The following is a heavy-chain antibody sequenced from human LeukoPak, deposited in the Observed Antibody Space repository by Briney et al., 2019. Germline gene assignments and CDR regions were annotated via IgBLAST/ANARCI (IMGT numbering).Heavy chain of an antibody. CDR1: GFTFSGSA. CDR2: IRSKANSYAT. CDR3: SWTRIIVVNEGPNWFDP. Sequence: GGSLRLSCAASGFTFSGSAMHWVRQASGKGLEWVGRIRSKANSYATAYAASVKGRLTISRDDSKNTAYLQMNSLKTEDTAVYYCSWTRIIVVNEGPNWFDPWGQGTLVTVSS. D-gene: IGHD2/OR15-2a*01. V-gene: IGHV3-73*01. J-gene: IGHJ5*02.